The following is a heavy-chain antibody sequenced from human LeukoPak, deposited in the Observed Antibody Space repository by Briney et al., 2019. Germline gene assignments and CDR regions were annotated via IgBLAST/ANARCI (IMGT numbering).Heavy chain of an antibody. Sequence: PGGSLRLSCAASGFTFSSSAMSWVRQAPGKGLEWVSYISSSGSTIYYADSVKGRFTISRDNAKNSLYLQMNSLRAEDAAVYYCATLFLPAAAGSGAFDIWGQGTMVTVSS. D-gene: IGHD6-13*01. J-gene: IGHJ3*02. CDR2: ISSSGSTI. CDR3: ATLFLPAAAGSGAFDI. CDR1: GFTFSSSA. V-gene: IGHV3-48*04.